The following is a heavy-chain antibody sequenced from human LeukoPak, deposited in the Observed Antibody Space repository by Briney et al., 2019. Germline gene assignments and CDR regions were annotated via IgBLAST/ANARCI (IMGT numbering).Heavy chain of an antibody. CDR2: IKQDGSEK. D-gene: IGHD3-22*01. CDR3: ARLDPTYYYDSSGGDAFDI. J-gene: IGHJ3*02. CDR1: GFTFSSYW. V-gene: IGHV3-7*01. Sequence: GGSLRLSCAASGFTFSSYWMRWVRQAPGKGLEWVANIKQDGSEKYYVDSVKGRFTISRDNAKNSLYLQMNSLRAEDTAVYYCARLDPTYYYDSSGGDAFDIWGQGTMVTVSS.